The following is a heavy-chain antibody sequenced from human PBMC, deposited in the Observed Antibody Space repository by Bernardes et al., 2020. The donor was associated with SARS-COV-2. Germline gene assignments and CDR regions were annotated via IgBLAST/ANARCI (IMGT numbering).Heavy chain of an antibody. Sequence: SETLSLTCAVHGGPFSSYYWSWIRQPPGKGLEWIGEINHSGSTNYNPSLKSRVTISADTSKNRFSLNLNSLTAADTAVYYCARGQYGGGAAWGQGTLVTVSS. CDR2: INHSGST. D-gene: IGHD4-17*01. CDR3: ARGQYGGGAA. CDR1: GGPFSSYY. J-gene: IGHJ4*02. V-gene: IGHV4-34*01.